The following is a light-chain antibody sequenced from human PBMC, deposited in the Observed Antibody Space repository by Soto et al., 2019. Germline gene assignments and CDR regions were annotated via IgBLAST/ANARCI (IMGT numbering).Light chain of an antibody. J-gene: IGKJ5*01. CDR1: QSISIW. V-gene: IGKV1-5*01. CDR3: QQFHSFPIT. Sequence: DIQMTQSPSTLSASAGDRVTITCRASQSISIWLAWYQQKPGKAPKLLINDASSLESGVPSRFTGSGSGTDFTLTISNLQPDDFATYYCQQFHSFPITFGQGTRLEIK. CDR2: DAS.